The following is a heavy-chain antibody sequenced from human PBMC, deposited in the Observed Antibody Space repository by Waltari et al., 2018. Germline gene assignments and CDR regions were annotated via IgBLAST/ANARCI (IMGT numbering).Heavy chain of an antibody. Sequence: EVQLVQSGAEVKKPGESLKISCKGSGYSFTSSWIGWVRQMPGKGLEWMGIIYPGDSDTRYSPSFQGQVTISADKSISTAYLQWSSLKASDTAMYYCARLDYYDSSGYPYYFDYWGQGTLVTVSS. CDR3: ARLDYYDSSGYPYYFDY. J-gene: IGHJ4*02. V-gene: IGHV5-51*01. CDR1: GYSFTSSW. D-gene: IGHD3-22*01. CDR2: IYPGDSDT.